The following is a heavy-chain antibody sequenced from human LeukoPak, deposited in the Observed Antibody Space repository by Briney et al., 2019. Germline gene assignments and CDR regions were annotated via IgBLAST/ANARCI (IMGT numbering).Heavy chain of an antibody. CDR3: AKDGWSDNWNVFFY. D-gene: IGHD1-1*01. J-gene: IGHJ4*02. Sequence: PGGSLRLSCAASGFTFSSYAMSWVRQAPGKGLDGVSAISGSGGSTYYADSVKGRFTISRDNSKNTLYLQMNSLRAEDTAVYYCAKDGWSDNWNVFFYWGQGTLVTVSS. V-gene: IGHV3-23*01. CDR2: ISGSGGST. CDR1: GFTFSSYA.